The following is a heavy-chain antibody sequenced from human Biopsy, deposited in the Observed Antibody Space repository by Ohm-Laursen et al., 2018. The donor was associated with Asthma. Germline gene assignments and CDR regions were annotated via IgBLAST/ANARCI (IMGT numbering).Heavy chain of an antibody. CDR3: ARDGTDMNEAMPKDY. V-gene: IGHV3-21*01. Sequence: ETLSLTCAASGFTFSSYSMNWVRQAPGKGLEWVSSISSSSSYIYYADSVKGRFTISRDNAKNSLYLQMNSLRAEDTAVYYCARDGTDMNEAMPKDYWGQGTLVTVSS. J-gene: IGHJ4*02. D-gene: IGHD2-2*01. CDR2: ISSSSSYI. CDR1: GFTFSSYS.